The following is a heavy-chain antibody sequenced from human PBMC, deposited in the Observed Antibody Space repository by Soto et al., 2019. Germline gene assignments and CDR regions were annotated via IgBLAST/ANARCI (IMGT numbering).Heavy chain of an antibody. CDR3: AKDQGSSWYEIDY. CDR2: ISGSGGST. CDR1: WFTFRNYA. V-gene: IGHV3-23*01. J-gene: IGHJ4*02. Sequence: PGGSLGLSRAASWFTFRNYALAWGPPAPGKGLEWVSTISGSGGSTYYADSVKGRFTISRDNSKNTLYLQMNSLRAEDTAVYYCAKDQGSSWYEIDYWGQGTLVTVSS. D-gene: IGHD6-13*01.